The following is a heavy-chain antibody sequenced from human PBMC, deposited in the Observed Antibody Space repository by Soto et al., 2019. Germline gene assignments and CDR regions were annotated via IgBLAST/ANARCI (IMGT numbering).Heavy chain of an antibody. CDR3: VLSMYSRSSFDY. Sequence: SGPTLVNPTQTLTLTCTFSGFSLSTSDVGVGWIRQPPGEALEWLALIYWDDDKRYSPSLKSRLTITKDTSKNQVVLTMTNLDPVDTATYYCVLSMYSRSSFDYWGQGTLVTVSS. V-gene: IGHV2-5*02. D-gene: IGHD6-6*01. J-gene: IGHJ4*02. CDR1: GFSLSTSDVG. CDR2: IYWDDDK.